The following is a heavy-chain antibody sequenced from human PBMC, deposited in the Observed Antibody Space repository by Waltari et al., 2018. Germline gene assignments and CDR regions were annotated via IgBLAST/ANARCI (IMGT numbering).Heavy chain of an antibody. CDR1: GFTFSSYD. J-gene: IGHJ4*02. D-gene: IGHD4-17*01. V-gene: IGHV3-23*01. CDR2: ISGSGGST. CDR3: ARTTVVTRGYFDYWGYFDY. Sequence: EVQLLESGGGLVQPGGSLRLSCAASGFTFSSYDMSWVRPAPGKGLEWVSAISGSGGSTYYADSVKGRFTISRDNSKNTLYLQMNSLRAEDTAVYYCARTTVVTRGYFDYWGYFDYWGQGTLVTVSS.